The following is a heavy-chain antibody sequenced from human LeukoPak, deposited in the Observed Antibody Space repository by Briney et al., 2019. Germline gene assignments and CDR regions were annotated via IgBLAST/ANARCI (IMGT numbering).Heavy chain of an antibody. CDR2: IYYSGST. J-gene: IGHJ4*02. CDR3: ARHMDGYNYYDY. D-gene: IGHD5-24*01. CDR1: GGSISSSSYY. V-gene: IGHV4-39*01. Sequence: PSETLSLTCTVSGGSISSSSYYWAWIRQPPGKGLEWIGSIYYSGSTYYNPSLKSRVTISVDTSKNQFSLKLSSVTAADTAVYYCARHMDGYNYYDYWGQGTLVTISS.